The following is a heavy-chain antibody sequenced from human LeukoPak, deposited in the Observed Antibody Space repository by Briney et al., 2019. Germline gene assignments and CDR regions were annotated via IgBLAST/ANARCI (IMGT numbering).Heavy chain of an antibody. V-gene: IGHV3-23*01. J-gene: IGHJ4*02. CDR1: GFTFSSYA. CDR2: ISGSGGRT. CDR3: ANLGSDYVWGSYRRHVYYFDN. D-gene: IGHD3-16*02. Sequence: PGGSLRLSCAASGFTFSSYAMSWVRQAPGKGLEWVSGISGSGGRTYYGDSVKGRFTISRDNSKKTLYLEMNSLRAEDTAVYYCANLGSDYVWGSYRRHVYYFDNWGQGTLVTVSS.